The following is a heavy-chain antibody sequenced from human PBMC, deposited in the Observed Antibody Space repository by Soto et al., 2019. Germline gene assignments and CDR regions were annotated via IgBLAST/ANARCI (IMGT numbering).Heavy chain of an antibody. CDR2: IYPGDSDT. CDR1: GYSFTSYW. Sequence: LKISCKGSGYSFTSYWIGWVRQMPGKGLEWMGIIYPGDSDTRYSPSFQGQVTISADKSISTAYLQWSSLKASDTAMYYCARLRYCSGGSCYSQQYGMDVWGQGTTVTVS. CDR3: ARLRYCSGGSCYSQQYGMDV. V-gene: IGHV5-51*01. J-gene: IGHJ6*02. D-gene: IGHD2-15*01.